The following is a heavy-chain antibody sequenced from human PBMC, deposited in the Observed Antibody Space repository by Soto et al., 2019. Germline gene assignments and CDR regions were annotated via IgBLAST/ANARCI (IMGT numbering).Heavy chain of an antibody. J-gene: IGHJ6*02. CDR1: GLIFSDYH. D-gene: IGHD6-19*01. CDR2: IRRKANIYTT. V-gene: IGHV3-72*01. CDR3: AMLGGWSGGSNDMDV. Sequence: EVQLVESGGGLVQPGGSLRLSCAASGLIFSDYHMDWVRQAPGKGLEWVGRIRRKANIYTTEYAGSVKGRFNLSRDDSKNSLYFQTNSLKTEDTAVYYCAMLGGWSGGSNDMDVWGQGTTVTVSS.